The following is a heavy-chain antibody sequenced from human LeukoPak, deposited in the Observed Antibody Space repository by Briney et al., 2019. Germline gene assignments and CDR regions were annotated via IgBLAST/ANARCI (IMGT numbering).Heavy chain of an antibody. D-gene: IGHD4-17*01. CDR1: GGSIRSYY. V-gene: IGHV4-59*01. CDR2: IYYSGST. J-gene: IGHJ4*02. CDR3: ARTGSTVTMLYPFDH. Sequence: SETLSLTCTVSGGSIRSYYWSWIRQPPGKGLEWIGYIYYSGSTNYNHSLKRRVSISVDTSKNQFSLKLSSVTAADTAVYYCARTGSTVTMLYPFDHWGQGTLVTVSS.